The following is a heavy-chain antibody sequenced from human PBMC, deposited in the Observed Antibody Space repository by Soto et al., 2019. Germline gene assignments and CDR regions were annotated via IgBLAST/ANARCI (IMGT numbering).Heavy chain of an antibody. V-gene: IGHV3-7*01. D-gene: IGHD5-18*01. Sequence: EVQLVESGGGLVQPGGSLRLSCAASGFTFSSYWMSWVRQAPGKGLEWVANIKQDGSEKYYVDSVKGRFTISRDNAKNSLYLQMNSLRAEDTAVYYCARAQGGYSYGLGSLYYYGMDVWGHGTTVTVSS. CDR1: GFTFSSYW. J-gene: IGHJ6*02. CDR2: IKQDGSEK. CDR3: ARAQGGYSYGLGSLYYYGMDV.